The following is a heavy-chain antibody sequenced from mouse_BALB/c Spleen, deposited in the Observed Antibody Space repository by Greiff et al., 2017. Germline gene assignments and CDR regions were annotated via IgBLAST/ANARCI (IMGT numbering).Heavy chain of an antibody. CDR1: GYTFTDYA. Sequence: VQLQQSGAELVRPGVSVKISCKGSGYTFTDYAMHWVKQSHAKSLEWIGVISTYYGDASYNQKFKGKATMTVDKSSSTAYMELARLTSEDSAIYYYAREGLRNAMDYWGQGTSVTVSS. CDR3: AREGLRNAMDY. D-gene: IGHD2-2*01. V-gene: IGHV1S137*01. CDR2: ISTYYGDA. J-gene: IGHJ4*01.